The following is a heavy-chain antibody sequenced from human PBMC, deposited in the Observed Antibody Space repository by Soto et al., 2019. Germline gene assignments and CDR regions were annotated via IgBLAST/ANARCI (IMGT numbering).Heavy chain of an antibody. CDR2: ISSSGDST. D-gene: IGHD2-2*01. CDR1: GFTFSNYA. CDR3: ARGLGYCSSSSCPLDY. Sequence: EVQLLESGGGLVQPGGSLRLSCAASGFTFSNYAMNWVRQAPGKGLEWVSAISSSGDSTYHADSGKGRFTISRDNSKNTLSLQMNSLRAEDTAVYYCARGLGYCSSSSCPLDYWGRGTLVTVSS. J-gene: IGHJ4*02. V-gene: IGHV3-23*01.